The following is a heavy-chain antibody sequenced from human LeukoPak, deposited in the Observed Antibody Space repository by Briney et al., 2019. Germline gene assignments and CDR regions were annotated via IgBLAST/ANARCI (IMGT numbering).Heavy chain of an antibody. Sequence: PGGSLRLSCVACGFTFSSYEMNWVRQAPGKGLEWISFISGSDGTIYYADSVKGRFTISRDNPKNSLFLQMNSLRVEDTAVYFCARKLPGTVYFDYWGQGTLVAVSS. D-gene: IGHD1-1*01. CDR3: ARKLPGTVYFDY. CDR1: GFTFSSYE. J-gene: IGHJ4*02. V-gene: IGHV3-48*03. CDR2: ISGSDGTI.